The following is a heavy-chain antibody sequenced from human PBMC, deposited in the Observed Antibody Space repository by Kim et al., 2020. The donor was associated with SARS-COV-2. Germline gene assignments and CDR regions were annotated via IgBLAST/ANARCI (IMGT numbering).Heavy chain of an antibody. CDR2: IIPIFGTA. D-gene: IGHD6-19*01. CDR3: ARGIIAVAGPPHTLDY. Sequence: SVKVSCKASGGTFSSYAISWVRQAPGQGLEWMGGIIPIFGTANYAQKFQGRVTITADESTSTAYMELSSLRSEDTAVYYCARGIIAVAGPPHTLDYWGQGTLVTVSS. V-gene: IGHV1-69*13. J-gene: IGHJ4*02. CDR1: GGTFSSYA.